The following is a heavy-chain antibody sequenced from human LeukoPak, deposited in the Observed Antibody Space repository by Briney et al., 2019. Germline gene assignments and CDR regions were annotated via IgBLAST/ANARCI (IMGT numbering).Heavy chain of an antibody. CDR1: GGSFSGYY. J-gene: IGHJ6*03. D-gene: IGHD2-2*01. CDR2: INHSGST. Sequence: ETLYLTCAVYGGSFSGYYWSWIRQPPGKGLEWIGEINHSGSTNYNPSLKSRVTISVDTSKNQFSLKLSSVTAADTAVYYCARGSGGVVPAVTPDYYMDVWGKGTTVTVSS. V-gene: IGHV4-34*01. CDR3: ARGSGGVVPAVTPDYYMDV.